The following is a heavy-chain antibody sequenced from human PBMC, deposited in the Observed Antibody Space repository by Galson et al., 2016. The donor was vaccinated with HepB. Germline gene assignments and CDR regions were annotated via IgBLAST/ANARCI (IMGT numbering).Heavy chain of an antibody. V-gene: IGHV3-7*01. Sequence: SLRLSCAASGFTFNAHWMNWVRQAPGKGLEWVANIRGDGIVSYYAKSVRGRFTISRDNAKNSLYLQMNGLRVDETAVYYCSREMTGSYFDWGQGTLVTVSS. J-gene: IGHJ4*02. CDR1: GFTFNAHW. D-gene: IGHD3-10*01. CDR3: SREMTGSYFD. CDR2: IRGDGIVS.